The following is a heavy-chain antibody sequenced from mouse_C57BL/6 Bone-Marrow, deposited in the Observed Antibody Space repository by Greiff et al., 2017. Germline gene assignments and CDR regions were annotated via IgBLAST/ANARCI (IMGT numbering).Heavy chain of an antibody. D-gene: IGHD1-1*01. J-gene: IGHJ4*01. CDR3: ARASVEGYAMDY. CDR2: IYPGGGYT. Sequence: QVHVKQSGAELVRPGTSVKMSCKASGYTFTNYWIGWAKQRPGHGLEWIGDIYPGGGYTNYNEKFKGKATLTADKSSSTAYMQFSSLTSEDSAIYYCARASVEGYAMDYWGQGTSVTVSS. CDR1: GYTFTNYW. V-gene: IGHV1-63*01.